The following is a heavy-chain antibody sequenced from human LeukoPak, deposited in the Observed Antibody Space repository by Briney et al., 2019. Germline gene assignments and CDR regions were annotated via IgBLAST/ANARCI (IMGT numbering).Heavy chain of an antibody. V-gene: IGHV4-30-2*01. D-gene: IGHD3-10*01. J-gene: IGHJ6*04. Sequence: SSQTLSLTCAVSGGSISSGGYSWSWIRQPPGKGLEWIGYIYHSGSTYYNPSLKSRVTISVDRSKNQFSLKLSSVTAADTAVYYCARAVGLLWFGELLNYGMDVWGKGTTVTVSS. CDR2: IYHSGST. CDR1: GGSISSGGYS. CDR3: ARAVGLLWFGELLNYGMDV.